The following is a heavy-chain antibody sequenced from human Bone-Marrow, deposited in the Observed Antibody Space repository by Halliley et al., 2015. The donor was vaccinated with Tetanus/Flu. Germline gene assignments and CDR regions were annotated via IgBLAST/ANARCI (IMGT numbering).Heavy chain of an antibody. CDR3: AKIPTQYCSGGSCYGQYFQQ. CDR1: GFTFSSYA. V-gene: IGHV3-23*01. D-gene: IGHD2-15*01. Sequence: SGFTFSSYALSWVRQAPGKGLEWVSAISGSGDSTYYADSVKGRFTISRDNSKNTLYLQMNSLRAEDTAIYYCAKIPTQYCSGGSCYGQYFQQWGQGTQVTVSS. J-gene: IGHJ1*01. CDR2: ISGSGDST.